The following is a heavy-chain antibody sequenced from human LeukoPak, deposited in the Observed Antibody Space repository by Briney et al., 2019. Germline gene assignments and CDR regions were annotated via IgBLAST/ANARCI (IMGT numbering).Heavy chain of an antibody. D-gene: IGHD3-10*01. CDR2: ISERGGST. CDR3: AKRGVVIRGILVIGYHQEAYHYDF. J-gene: IGHJ4*02. Sequence: PGGSLRLSCVVSGISLSNYAMTWVRQAPGKGLEWVSYISERGGSTTYADSVKGRFTISRDTSLNTLYLQMNNLRAEDTAVYSCAKRGVVIRGILVIGYHQEAYHYDFWGQGVLVTVSS. V-gene: IGHV3-23*01. CDR1: GISLSNYA.